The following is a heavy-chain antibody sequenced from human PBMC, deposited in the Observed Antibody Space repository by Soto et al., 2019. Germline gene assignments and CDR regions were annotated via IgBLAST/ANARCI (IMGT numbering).Heavy chain of an antibody. Sequence: EVQLSESGGGLVQPGGSLRLSCGDAGFTFSGSAVSWVRQAPGRGLEWVSGISGGGSTEYADSVKGRFGISSDNSKDTVYLYMNSLRDDDTAVYYCARQKGDIVARPPDHWGQGILVTVSS. CDR2: ISGGGST. J-gene: IGHJ4*02. V-gene: IGHV3-23*01. CDR1: GFTFSGSA. CDR3: ARQKGDIVARPPDH. D-gene: IGHD5-12*01.